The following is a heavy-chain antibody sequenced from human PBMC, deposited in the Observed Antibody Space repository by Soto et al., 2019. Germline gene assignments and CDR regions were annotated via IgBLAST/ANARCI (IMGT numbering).Heavy chain of an antibody. CDR2: IYSGGAT. J-gene: IGHJ4*02. D-gene: IGHD1-1*01. CDR1: GFTASNNY. CDR3: ARDGTYNWV. Sequence: EVQLVESGGGLVQPGGSLRLSCAASGFTASNNYMRWVRQAPGKGLEWVSLIYSGGATYYADSVKGRFTISRDNSKNTLYLQMNSLRAEDTAVYYCARDGTYNWVGGQGILVTVSS. V-gene: IGHV3-66*01.